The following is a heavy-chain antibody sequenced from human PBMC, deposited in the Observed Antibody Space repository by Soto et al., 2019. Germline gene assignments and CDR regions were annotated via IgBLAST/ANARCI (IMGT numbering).Heavy chain of an antibody. CDR3: ASRVLSDMDV. CDR2: INPSSGAT. V-gene: IGHV1-46*01. CDR1: GDTFTSEF. Sequence: QEQLVQSGAEVKEPGASLKVSCKASGDTFTSEFIHWVRQAPGQGLEWMGRINPSSGATLNAQKCQGRLTLTKATSTSTVYMDLNSLKSEDSAVYYCASRVLSDMDVWGQGTTVTVSS. J-gene: IGHJ6*02. D-gene: IGHD3-10*01.